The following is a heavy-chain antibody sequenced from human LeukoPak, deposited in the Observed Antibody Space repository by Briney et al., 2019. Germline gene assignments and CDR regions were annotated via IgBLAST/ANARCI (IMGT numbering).Heavy chain of an antibody. CDR3: AKLIVVVPAAIDY. Sequence: GGSLRLSCAASGFTFSSYGMHWVRQAPGKGLEWVTVISYEGRNIFYADSVTGRFIISRDNSKNTLYLQMNSLRDEDTAVYYCAKLIVVVPAAIDYWGQGTLVTVSS. CDR1: GFTFSSYG. J-gene: IGHJ4*02. CDR2: ISYEGRNI. D-gene: IGHD2-2*01. V-gene: IGHV3-30*18.